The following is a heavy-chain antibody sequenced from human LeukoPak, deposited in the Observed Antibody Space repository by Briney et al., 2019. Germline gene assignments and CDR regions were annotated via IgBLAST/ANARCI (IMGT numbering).Heavy chain of an antibody. J-gene: IGHJ4*02. CDR2: IWYDGSNK. D-gene: IGHD2-8*01. CDR3: ATANGDEDY. CDR1: GFTFSSYG. Sequence: GRSLRLSCAASGFTFSSYGMHWVRQAPGKGLEWVAVIWYDGSNKYYADSVKGRFTISRDNSKNTLYLQMNSLRAEDTAVYYCATANGDEDYWGQGTLVTVAS. V-gene: IGHV3-33*01.